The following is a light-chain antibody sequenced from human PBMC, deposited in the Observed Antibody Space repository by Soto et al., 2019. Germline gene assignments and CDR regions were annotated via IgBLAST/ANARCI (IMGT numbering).Light chain of an antibody. CDR1: QSISTW. CDR2: KAS. CDR3: QQYKSQSQT. J-gene: IGKJ1*01. Sequence: DIQMTQSPSTLSASVGDRVTITCRASQSISTWLAWYQQEPGKAPKLLIHKASSLQSGVPSRFSGSGSGTDFTLTISSLHTEYFATYYCQQYKSQSQTVAQGTKL. V-gene: IGKV1-5*03.